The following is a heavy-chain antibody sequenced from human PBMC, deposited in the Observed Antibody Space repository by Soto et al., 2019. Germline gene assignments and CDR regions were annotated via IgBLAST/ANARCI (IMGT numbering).Heavy chain of an antibody. V-gene: IGHV4-59*08. Sequence: PSETLSLTCPVSGGSISSYSWSWIRQPPGKGLEWIGYIYYSGSTNYNPSLKSRVTISVDTSKNQLSLKLSSVTAADTAVYYCARRYGYYFDYWGQGTLVTVSS. J-gene: IGHJ4*02. CDR1: GGSISSYS. CDR2: IYYSGST. D-gene: IGHD4-17*01. CDR3: ARRYGYYFDY.